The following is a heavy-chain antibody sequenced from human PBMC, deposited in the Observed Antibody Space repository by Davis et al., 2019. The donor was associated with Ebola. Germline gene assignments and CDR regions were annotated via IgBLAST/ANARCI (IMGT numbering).Heavy chain of an antibody. Sequence: GGSLRLSCAAPEFTFSSYEMSWVRQAPGKGLEWVSSISGSGDSTNYADSVKGRYTLSRDNSKNTLYLQMNSLRAEDTAVYYCARVRYSSSWGLFDPWGQGTLVTVSS. J-gene: IGHJ5*02. CDR2: ISGSGDST. CDR3: ARVRYSSSWGLFDP. CDR1: EFTFSSYE. V-gene: IGHV3-23*01. D-gene: IGHD6-13*01.